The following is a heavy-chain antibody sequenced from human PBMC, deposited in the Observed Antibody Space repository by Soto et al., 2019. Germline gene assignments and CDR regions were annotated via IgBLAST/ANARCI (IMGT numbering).Heavy chain of an antibody. V-gene: IGHV4-59*11. CDR1: GDSIRSHY. D-gene: IGHD3-16*01. CDR2: IYHSGTT. CDR3: ARSITWGTQADY. J-gene: IGHJ4*02. Sequence: QMQLQESGPGLVKPSETLSLSCNVSGDSIRSHYWTWIHQSPGKGLEWIGHIYHSGTTTYNPSLQSRVSISIAASRTQFSLDLTTVTAADTAFYFCARSITWGTQADYWGQGILVAVFS.